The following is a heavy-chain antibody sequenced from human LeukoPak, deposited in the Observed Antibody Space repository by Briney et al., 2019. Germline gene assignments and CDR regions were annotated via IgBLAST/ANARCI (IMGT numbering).Heavy chain of an antibody. V-gene: IGHV3-30*02. CDR3: AKDEGGIPASGDF. CDR1: GFDFSSFG. J-gene: IGHJ4*02. D-gene: IGHD6-13*01. Sequence: PGGSLRLSCATSGFDFSSFGMDWVRQAPGKGLEWVAFIRFNGQKTQYANSVKGRFTISRDNSKNTLYLQMNSLRAEDTAVYYCAKDEGGIPASGDFWGQGTLVIVS. CDR2: IRFNGQKT.